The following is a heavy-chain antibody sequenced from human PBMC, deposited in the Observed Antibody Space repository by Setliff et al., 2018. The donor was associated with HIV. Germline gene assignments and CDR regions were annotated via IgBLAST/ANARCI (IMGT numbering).Heavy chain of an antibody. CDR2: IYYSGST. CDR3: ARDPIAFDY. J-gene: IGHJ4*02. CDR1: GGSIRSYY. V-gene: IGHV4-59*12. D-gene: IGHD6-13*01. Sequence: SETLSLTCTVSGGSIRSYYWSWIRQPPGKGLEWIGYIYYSGSTNYTPSLKSRVTISVDTSKNQFSLKMSSVTAADTAVYYCARDPIAFDYWGQGTLVTVSS.